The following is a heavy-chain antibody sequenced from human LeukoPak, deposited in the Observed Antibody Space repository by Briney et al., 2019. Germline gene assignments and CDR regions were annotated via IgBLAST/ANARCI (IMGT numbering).Heavy chain of an antibody. D-gene: IGHD3-22*01. CDR2: ISSSGSTI. Sequence: PGGSLRLSCAASGFTFSDYYMSWIRQAPGKGLEWVSYISSSGSTIYYADSVKGRFTISRDNAKNSLYLQMNSLRAEDTAVYYCARANHDSSGPNYYYMDVWGKGTTVTISS. CDR1: GFTFSDYY. J-gene: IGHJ6*03. V-gene: IGHV3-11*01. CDR3: ARANHDSSGPNYYYMDV.